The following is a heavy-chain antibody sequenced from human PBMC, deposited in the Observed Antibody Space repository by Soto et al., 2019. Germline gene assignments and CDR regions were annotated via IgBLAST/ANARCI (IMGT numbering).Heavy chain of an antibody. CDR1: GGTFSSYA. D-gene: IGHD6-6*01. Sequence: QVQLVQSGAEVKKPGSSVKVSCKASGGTFSSYAISWVRQAPGQGLEWMGGIIPIFGTANYAQKFQCRVTITADESTSRAYMELSSLRSEDTAVYYCARMSLEYSSSSYFDYWGQGTLVTVSS. CDR3: ARMSLEYSSSSYFDY. J-gene: IGHJ4*02. CDR2: IIPIFGTA. V-gene: IGHV1-69*01.